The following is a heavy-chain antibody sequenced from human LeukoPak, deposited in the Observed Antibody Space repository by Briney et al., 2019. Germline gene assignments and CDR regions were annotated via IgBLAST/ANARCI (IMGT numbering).Heavy chain of an antibody. V-gene: IGHV3-53*01. D-gene: IGHD6-13*01. CDR1: GFTVSSNY. CDR2: IYSGGST. CDR3: ASSLSAAGKIPLFDY. J-gene: IGHJ4*02. Sequence: PGGSLRLSCAASGFTVSSNYMSWVRQAPGKGLEWVSVIYSGGSTYYADSVKGRFTISRDNSKNTLYLQMNSLRAEDTAVYYCASSLSAAGKIPLFDYWGQGTLVTVSS.